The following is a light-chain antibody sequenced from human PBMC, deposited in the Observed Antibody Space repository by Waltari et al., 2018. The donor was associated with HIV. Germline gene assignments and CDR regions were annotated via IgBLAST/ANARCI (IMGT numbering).Light chain of an antibody. V-gene: IGLV2-14*01. Sequence: QSALTQPASVSGSPGRSITISCTGTNSDIGGYNYLSWYQQHPGRAPKPILYDVTTRPSGVSDRFSGSKSGNTASLTISGLLAEDEADYYCSSYASNTYVVFGGGTKLTVL. CDR2: DVT. CDR3: SSYASNTYVV. CDR1: NSDIGGYNY. J-gene: IGLJ2*01.